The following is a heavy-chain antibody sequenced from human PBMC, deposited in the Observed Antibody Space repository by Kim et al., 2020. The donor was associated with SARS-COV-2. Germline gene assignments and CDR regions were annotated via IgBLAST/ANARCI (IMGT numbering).Heavy chain of an antibody. CDR1: GFPFSRYA. CDR3: ARGVYGALGAAEY. CDR2: IWSDGSKE. Sequence: GGSLRLSCTASGFPFSRYAMHWVRQAPGKGLEWVAVIWSDGSKEYYRDSMKGRFTISRDNSKNTLYLQVHSLRVDDTAIYYCARGVYGALGAAEYWGRGTLVTVSS. D-gene: IGHD4-17*01. V-gene: IGHV3-33*01. J-gene: IGHJ4*02.